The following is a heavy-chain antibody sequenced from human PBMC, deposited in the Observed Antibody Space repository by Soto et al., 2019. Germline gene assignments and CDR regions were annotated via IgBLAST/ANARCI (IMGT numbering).Heavy chain of an antibody. Sequence: QVQVVQSRAEVKKPGASVKVSCKTSGYTFTDYDINWVRQAPGQGLEWMGWMSPDSSNPGYAQQFQGRVSMTSNTSIRTAYMELSSLRTEPTAVYYCEVTTGYWGQGTLVTVSS. CDR2: MSPDSSNP. CDR1: GYTFTDYD. CDR3: EVTTGY. D-gene: IGHD1-1*01. J-gene: IGHJ4*02. V-gene: IGHV1-8*01.